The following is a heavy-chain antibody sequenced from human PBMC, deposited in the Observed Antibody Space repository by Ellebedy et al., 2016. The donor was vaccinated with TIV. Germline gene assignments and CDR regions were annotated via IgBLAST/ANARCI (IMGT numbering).Heavy chain of an antibody. CDR2: MSPNSGNT. CDR1: GYTFTSYD. D-gene: IGHD1-1*01. J-gene: IGHJ4*02. V-gene: IGHV1-8*01. Sequence: AASVKVSCKTSGYTFTSYDINWVRQSTGQGLEWKGWMSPNSGNTDYPQKFQGRVTMTRDTSISTAYMELSSLRSEDTAVYYWERGVTRGVDYWGQGTLVTVSS. CDR3: ERGVTRGVDY.